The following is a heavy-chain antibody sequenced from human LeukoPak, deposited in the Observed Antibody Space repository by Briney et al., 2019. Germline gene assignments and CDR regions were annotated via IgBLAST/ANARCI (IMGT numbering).Heavy chain of an antibody. J-gene: IGHJ4*02. D-gene: IGHD1/OR15-1a*01. Sequence: GGSLRLSCAASGFTFSSYSMNWVRQAPGKGLEWVSSISSSSSYIYYADSVKGRFTTSRDKAKNSLYLQMNSLRAEDTAVYYCARDLEVGNSLSALDYWGQGALVTVSS. CDR3: ARDLEVGNSLSALDY. CDR2: ISSSSSYI. V-gene: IGHV3-21*01. CDR1: GFTFSSYS.